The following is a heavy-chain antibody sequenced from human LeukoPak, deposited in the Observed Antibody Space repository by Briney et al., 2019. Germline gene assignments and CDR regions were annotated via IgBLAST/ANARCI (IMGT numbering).Heavy chain of an antibody. V-gene: IGHV3-48*03. J-gene: IGHJ4*02. CDR1: GFTFSNYE. D-gene: IGHD3-9*01. CDR3: ARGLDTDY. Sequence: GGSLRLSCAASGFTFSNYEMIWVRQPPGKGLEWVSYISGSGDAKYYADSVKGRFTISRDNPKNSLYLQVNSLTAQDTAVYDCARGLDTDYWGQGTLVTVSS. CDR2: ISGSGDAK.